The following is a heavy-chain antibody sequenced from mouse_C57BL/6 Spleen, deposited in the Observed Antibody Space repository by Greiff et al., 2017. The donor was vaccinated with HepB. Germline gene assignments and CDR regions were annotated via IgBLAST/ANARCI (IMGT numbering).Heavy chain of an antibody. CDR2: IWSGGST. Sequence: VQLQQSGPGLVQPSQSLSITCTVSGFSLTSYGVHWVRQSPGKGLEWLGVIWSGGSTDYNAAFISRLSISKDNSKSQVFFKMNSLQADDTAIYYCARPQYSYAMDYWGQGTSVTVSS. CDR1: GFSLTSYG. CDR3: ARPQYSYAMDY. J-gene: IGHJ4*01. V-gene: IGHV2-2*01. D-gene: IGHD3-2*02.